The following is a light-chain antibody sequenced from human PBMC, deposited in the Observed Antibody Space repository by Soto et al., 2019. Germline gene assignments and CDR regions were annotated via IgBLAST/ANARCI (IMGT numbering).Light chain of an antibody. CDR2: DAS. J-gene: IGKJ5*01. V-gene: IGKV1-39*01. Sequence: DIQMTQSPSSLSASVGDRVTITCRASQSISSYLNWYQQKPGKAPKLLIYDASSLESGVPSRFSGSGSGTDFTLTISSLQPEDFATYYCQQSYSTPITVGQGTRLEIK. CDR1: QSISSY. CDR3: QQSYSTPIT.